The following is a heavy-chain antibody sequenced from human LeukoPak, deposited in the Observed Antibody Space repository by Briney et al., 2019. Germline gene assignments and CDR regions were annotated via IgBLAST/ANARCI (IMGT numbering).Heavy chain of an antibody. V-gene: IGHV3-11*01. Sequence: GGSLRLSCAASGFTFSDYYMSWIRQAPGKGLKWVSYISSSGSTIYYADSVKGRFTISRDNAKNSLYLQMNSLRAEDTAVYYCARVPYYYDSSGVDYWGQGTLVTVSS. CDR2: ISSSGSTI. CDR1: GFTFSDYY. D-gene: IGHD3-22*01. J-gene: IGHJ4*02. CDR3: ARVPYYYDSSGVDY.